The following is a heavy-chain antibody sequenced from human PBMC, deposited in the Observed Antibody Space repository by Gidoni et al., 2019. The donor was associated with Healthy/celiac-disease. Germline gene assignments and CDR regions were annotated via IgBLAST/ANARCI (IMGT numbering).Heavy chain of an antibody. CDR3: ARGHQKDTGGYVEN. D-gene: IGHD5-18*01. J-gene: IGHJ4*02. V-gene: IGHV3-30-3*01. CDR2: ISYDGSNK. Sequence: QVQLVESGGGVVQPGRSLRRSCAASGCTFSSYAMHWGRQAPGTGLEWVAVISYDGSNKYYADSVKGRFTISRDNSKNTLYLQMNSLRAEDTAVYYCARGHQKDTGGYVENWGQGTLVTVSS. CDR1: GCTFSSYA.